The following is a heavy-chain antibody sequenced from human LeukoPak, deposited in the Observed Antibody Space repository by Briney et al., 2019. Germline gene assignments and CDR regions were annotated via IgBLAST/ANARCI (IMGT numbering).Heavy chain of an antibody. D-gene: IGHD3-22*01. Sequence: PGRSLRLSCAASGFTFSNYAMHWVRQAPGKGLEWVAVISYDGSSEYYADSVKGRFTISRDNSKMTYLQMNSLRTDDTAVYYCAREGYYYDSSGYSYYFDSWGQGTLVTVSS. CDR1: GFTFSNYA. CDR2: ISYDGSSE. CDR3: AREGYYYDSSGYSYYFDS. V-gene: IGHV3-30*03. J-gene: IGHJ4*02.